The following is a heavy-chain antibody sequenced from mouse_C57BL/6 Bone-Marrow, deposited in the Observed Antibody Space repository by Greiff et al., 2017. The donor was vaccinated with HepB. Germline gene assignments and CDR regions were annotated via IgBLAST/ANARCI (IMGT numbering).Heavy chain of an antibody. J-gene: IGHJ2*01. Sequence: EVQLQQSGPELVKPGASVKISCKASGYTFTDYYMNWVKQSHGKSLEWIGDINPNNGGTSYNQKFKGKATLTVDKSSSTAYMELRSLTSEDSAVYYCARALTGIRYFDYWGQGTTLTVSS. CDR1: GYTFTDYY. D-gene: IGHD4-1*01. V-gene: IGHV1-26*01. CDR2: INPNNGGT. CDR3: ARALTGIRYFDY.